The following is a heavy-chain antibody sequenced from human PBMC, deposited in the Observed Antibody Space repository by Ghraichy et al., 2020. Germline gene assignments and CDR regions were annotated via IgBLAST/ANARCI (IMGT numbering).Heavy chain of an antibody. CDR3: VKPFYYYDSSGYHEPFDP. V-gene: IGHV3-30*02. CDR2: IRYDGSNK. D-gene: IGHD3-22*01. J-gene: IGHJ5*02. CDR1: GFTFTTYG. Sequence: GGSLRLSCAASGFTFTTYGMHWVRQAPGKGLEWVAFIRYDGSNKYYTESVKGRFTISRDDSKNTLYLQMNSLRPEDTAVYYCVKPFYYYDSSGYHEPFDPWGQGTLVTVSP.